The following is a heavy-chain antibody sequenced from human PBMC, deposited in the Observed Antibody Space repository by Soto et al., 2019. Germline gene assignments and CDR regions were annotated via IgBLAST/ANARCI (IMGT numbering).Heavy chain of an antibody. CDR2: ISAYNGNT. Sequence: QVQLVQSGAEVKKPGASVKVSCKASGYTFTSYGISWVRQAPGQGLEWMGWISAYNGNTNYAQKLQGRVTMTTDTSTSTAYMELRSLRSDDTAVYYCAGDRVVVAATTESYYYGMDVWGQGTTVTVSS. CDR1: GYTFTSYG. J-gene: IGHJ6*02. D-gene: IGHD2-15*01. CDR3: AGDRVVVAATTESYYYGMDV. V-gene: IGHV1-18*01.